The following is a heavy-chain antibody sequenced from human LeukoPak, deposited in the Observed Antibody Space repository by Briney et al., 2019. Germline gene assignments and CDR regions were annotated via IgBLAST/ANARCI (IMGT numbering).Heavy chain of an antibody. Sequence: GGSLRLSCAVSGFTFSGSAMHWVRQASGKGLEWVGRIRSKANSYATAYAASVKGRCTISRDDSKNTAYLQMNGLKTEDTAVYYCTRQDRITMVRGVTIDYYYYGMDVWGQGTTVTVSS. V-gene: IGHV3-73*01. CDR2: IRSKANSYAT. D-gene: IGHD3-10*01. CDR1: GFTFSGSA. J-gene: IGHJ6*02. CDR3: TRQDRITMVRGVTIDYYYYGMDV.